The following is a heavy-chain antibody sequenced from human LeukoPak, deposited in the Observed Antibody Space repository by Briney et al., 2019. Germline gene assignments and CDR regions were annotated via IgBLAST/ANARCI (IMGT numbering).Heavy chain of an antibody. CDR2: IYPGDSDT. J-gene: IGHJ4*02. V-gene: IGHV5-51*01. CDR3: ARLVGGKPTY. Sequence: GESLKISCEGSGYIFTSYWIGWVRQMPGKGLELMGIIYPGDSDTRYSPSFQGQVTISADKSISTAYLQRTSLKASDTAIYYSARLVGGKPTYWRQGTLVTVSS. D-gene: IGHD4-23*01. CDR1: GYIFTSYW.